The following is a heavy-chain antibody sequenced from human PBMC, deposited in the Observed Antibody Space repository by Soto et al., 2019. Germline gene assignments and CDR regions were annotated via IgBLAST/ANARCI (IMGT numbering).Heavy chain of an antibody. D-gene: IGHD2-2*01. CDR2: IIPIFGTA. V-gene: IGHV1-69*01. CDR3: ARGGYCSSTSCYYGMDV. CDR1: GGTFSSYA. Sequence: QVQLVQSGAEVKKPGSSVKVSCKASGGTFSSYAISWVRQAPGQGLEWMGGIIPIFGTANYAQKFQGRVTITADESTSKAYRELRSLRSEDTAVYYCARGGYCSSTSCYYGMDVWGQGTTVTVSS. J-gene: IGHJ6*02.